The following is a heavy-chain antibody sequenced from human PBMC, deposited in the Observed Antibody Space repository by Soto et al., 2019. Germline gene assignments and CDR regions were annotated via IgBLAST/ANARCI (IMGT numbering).Heavy chain of an antibody. CDR1: GFSFSSHW. D-gene: IGHD6-19*01. V-gene: IGHV3-7*01. Sequence: GASRRLSCAASGFSFSSHWMCWVRQAPGKGLEWVATINQDGNEKYYVDSVKGRFTISRDNAKNSLYLQVNSLRAEDTAVYYCARDRVEAGLYFYYWGQGVLVPVSS. CDR3: ARDRVEAGLYFYY. J-gene: IGHJ4*02. CDR2: INQDGNEK.